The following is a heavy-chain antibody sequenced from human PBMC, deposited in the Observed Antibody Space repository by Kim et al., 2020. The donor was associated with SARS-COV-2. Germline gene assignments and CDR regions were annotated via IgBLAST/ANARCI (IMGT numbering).Heavy chain of an antibody. J-gene: IGHJ4*02. CDR2: ISAYNGNT. Sequence: ASVKVSCKASGYTFTSYGISWVRQAPGQGLEWMGWISAYNGNTNYAQKLQGRVTMTTDTSTSTAYMELRSLRSDDTAVYYCARAPWDFDYRTLKNWGQGTLVTVSS. CDR1: GYTFTSYG. V-gene: IGHV1-18*04. D-gene: IGHD3-9*01. CDR3: ARAPWDFDYRTLKN.